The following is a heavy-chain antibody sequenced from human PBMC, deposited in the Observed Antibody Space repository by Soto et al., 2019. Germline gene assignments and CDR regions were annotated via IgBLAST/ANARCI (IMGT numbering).Heavy chain of an antibody. CDR2: ISGSGGTT. V-gene: IGHV3-23*01. CDR3: AQVMNSGWYLAY. D-gene: IGHD6-19*01. Sequence: PGGSLRLSCAASGFTFSDYAMSWVRQAPGKGLEWVSAISGSGGTTYYADSVKGRFTISRDNSKNTMYLQANSLRAEDTAIYYCAQVMNSGWYLAYWGQGTLVTVSS. CDR1: GFTFSDYA. J-gene: IGHJ4*02.